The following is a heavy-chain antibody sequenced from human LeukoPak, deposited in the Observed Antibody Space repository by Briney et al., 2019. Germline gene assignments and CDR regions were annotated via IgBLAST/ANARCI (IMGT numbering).Heavy chain of an antibody. D-gene: IGHD6-13*01. J-gene: IGHJ5*02. CDR3: ARGLSSPNWLDP. V-gene: IGHV4-59*01. Sequence: SSETLSLTCTVSGGSISSYYWSLIRQPPGKGLEWIGYIYYSGSTNYNPSLKSRVTISVDTSKNQFSLKLSSVTAADTALYYCARGLSSPNWLDPWGQGALVTVSS. CDR2: IYYSGST. CDR1: GGSISSYY.